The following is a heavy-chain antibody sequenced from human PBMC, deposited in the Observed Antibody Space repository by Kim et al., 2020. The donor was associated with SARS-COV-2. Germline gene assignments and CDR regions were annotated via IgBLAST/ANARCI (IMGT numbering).Heavy chain of an antibody. D-gene: IGHD4-17*01. CDR1: GGTFSSYA. V-gene: IGHV1-69*13. CDR3: ASGYDRNGDRFDY. J-gene: IGHJ4*02. CDR2: IIPIFGTA. Sequence: SVKVSCKASGGTFSSYAISWVRQAPGQGLEWMGGIIPIFGTANYAQKFQGRVTITADESTSTAYMELSSLRSEDTAVYYCASGYDRNGDRFDYWGQGTLVTVSS.